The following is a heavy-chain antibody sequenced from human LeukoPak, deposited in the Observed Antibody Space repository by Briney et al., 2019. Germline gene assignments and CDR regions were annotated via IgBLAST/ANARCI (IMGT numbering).Heavy chain of an antibody. D-gene: IGHD6-6*01. CDR2: ITSGSSTT. J-gene: IGHJ5*02. CDR1: GFAFNYYS. Sequence: GGSLRLSCAASGFAFNYYSMNWVRQAPGKGLEWVSKITSGSSTTYYRDSVRGRFTTSRDNAKNSVYLQMNSLGAEDTAVYYCARESSIAVFDPWGQGTLVTVSS. CDR3: ARESSIAVFDP. V-gene: IGHV3-48*04.